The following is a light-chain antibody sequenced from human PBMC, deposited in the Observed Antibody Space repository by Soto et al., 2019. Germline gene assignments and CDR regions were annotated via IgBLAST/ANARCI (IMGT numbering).Light chain of an antibody. CDR2: VAS. J-gene: IGKJ5*01. V-gene: IGKV1-13*02. CDR1: QGISNA. CDR3: QQFNGFPT. Sequence: AIQLTQSPSSLSASVGDTVTITCRASQGISNALAWYQQIPGKPPKLLIYVASTLESGVPSRFSGSGSGTDFTLTISSLQPGDFATYYCQQFNGFPTFGQGTRLEI.